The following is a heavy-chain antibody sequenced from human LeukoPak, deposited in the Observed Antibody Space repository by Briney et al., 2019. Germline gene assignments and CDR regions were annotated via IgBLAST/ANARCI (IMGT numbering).Heavy chain of an antibody. J-gene: IGHJ4*02. CDR3: VHSYGSNFDY. CDR1: GGSISSSSYY. V-gene: IGHV4-39*01. D-gene: IGHD5-18*01. CDR2: IYYSGST. Sequence: SETLSLTCTVSGGSISSSSYYWGWIRQPPGKGLEWIGSIYYSGSTYYNPSLKSRVTISVDTSKNQFSLKLSSVTAADTAVYYCVHSYGSNFDYWGQGTLVTVSS.